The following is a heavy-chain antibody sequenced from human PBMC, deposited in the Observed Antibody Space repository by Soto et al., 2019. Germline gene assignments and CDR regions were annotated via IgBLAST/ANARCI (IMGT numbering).Heavy chain of an antibody. CDR3: AREVRYSGKTPSSYYYGMGV. Sequence: PGGSLRLSCAASGFTFSSYGMHWVRQAPGKGLEWVAVIWYDGSNKYYADSVKGRFTISRDNSKNTLYLQMNSLRAEDTAVYYCAREVRYSGKTPSSYYYGMGVWGQGTTVIVS. CDR2: IWYDGSNK. CDR1: GFTFSSYG. D-gene: IGHD6-13*01. V-gene: IGHV3-33*01. J-gene: IGHJ6*02.